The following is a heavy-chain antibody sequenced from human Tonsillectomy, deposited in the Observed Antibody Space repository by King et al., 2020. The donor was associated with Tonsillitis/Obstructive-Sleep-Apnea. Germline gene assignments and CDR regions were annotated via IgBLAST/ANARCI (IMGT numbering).Heavy chain of an antibody. CDR2: IYYSGST. Sequence: LQLQESGPGLVKPSETLSLTCTVSGGSISSSSYYWGWIRQPPGKGLEWIGSIYYSGSTYYNPSLKSRVTISVDTSKNQFSLKPSSVTAADTAVYYCARQQYYYYYMDVWGKGTTVTVSS. CDR1: GGSISSSSYY. V-gene: IGHV4-39*01. CDR3: ARQQYYYYYMDV. J-gene: IGHJ6*03.